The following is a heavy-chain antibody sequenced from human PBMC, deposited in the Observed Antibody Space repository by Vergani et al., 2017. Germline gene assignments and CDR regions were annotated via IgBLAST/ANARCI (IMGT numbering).Heavy chain of an antibody. D-gene: IGHD2-2*01. CDR2: ISSSGSTI. CDR1: GFTFGDYA. V-gene: IGHV3-11*01. Sequence: VQLVESGGGLVQPGRSLRLSCTASGFTFGDYAMSWFRQAPGKGLEWVSYISSSGSTIYYADSVKGRFTISRDNAKNSLYLQMNSLRAEDTAVYYCARQGYCSSTSCQRYYYYGMDVWGQGTTVTVSS. J-gene: IGHJ6*02. CDR3: ARQGYCSSTSCQRYYYYGMDV.